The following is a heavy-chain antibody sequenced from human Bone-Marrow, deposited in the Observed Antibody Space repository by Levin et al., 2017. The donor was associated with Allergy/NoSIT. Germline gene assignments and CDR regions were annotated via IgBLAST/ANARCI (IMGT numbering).Heavy chain of an antibody. Sequence: QAGGSLRLSCGASGFTFRNYAMHWVRQTPGNVLEWVALITYDGSGKHYGDSVKGRFTISRDNSKNTVSLQMSSLRTEDTAVYYCAKDRGYQQLVERYFDFWGQGTLVAVPT. CDR1: GFTFRNYA. V-gene: IGHV3-30*18. D-gene: IGHD6-13*01. CDR2: ITYDGSGK. J-gene: IGHJ4*02. CDR3: AKDRGYQQLVERYFDF.